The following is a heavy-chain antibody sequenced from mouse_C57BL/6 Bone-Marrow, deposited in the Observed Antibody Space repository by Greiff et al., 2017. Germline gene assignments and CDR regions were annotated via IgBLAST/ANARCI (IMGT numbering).Heavy chain of an antibody. J-gene: IGHJ2*01. CDR2: ISSGGDYN. D-gene: IGHD2-4*01. CDR3: TRNYYDYVGAYYLDY. Sequence: EVKLVESGEGLVKPGGSLKISCAASGFTFSSYAMSWVRQTPEKRLEWVAYISSGGDYNYYADTVKGRFTLSRDNARNTLYLQMSSLKSEDTAMYVCTRNYYDYVGAYYLDYRGQGTTLTVSS. V-gene: IGHV5-9-1*02. CDR1: GFTFSSYA.